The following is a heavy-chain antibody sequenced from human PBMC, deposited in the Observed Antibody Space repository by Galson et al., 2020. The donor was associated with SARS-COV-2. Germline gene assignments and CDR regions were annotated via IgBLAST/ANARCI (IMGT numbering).Heavy chain of an antibody. V-gene: IGHV1-2*02. CDR1: GYPFTGYY. J-gene: IGHJ3*02. D-gene: IGHD5-12*01. CDR3: ARGLKMATILSAFDI. Sequence: ASVKVSCKASGYPFTGYYIHRVRQAPGQGPAWTGWVSPNSGGTNYAQKFQGRVTMTRDTSITTVYMELRSLRSDDTAVYSCARGLKMATILSAFDIWGRGTMVTVSS. CDR2: VSPNSGGT.